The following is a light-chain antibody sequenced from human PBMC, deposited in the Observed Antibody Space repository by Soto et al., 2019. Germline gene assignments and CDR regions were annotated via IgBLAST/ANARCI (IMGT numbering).Light chain of an antibody. Sequence: EVVMTQSPETLSVSPGETATLSCRASQTVSSNLAWYQQKRGQAPRLLIYGASTRATSIPARFIGNGSGTEFTLTISSLQSEDFAVYYCQQYDKWVTFGPGTKVDLK. CDR1: QTVSSN. CDR3: QQYDKWVT. J-gene: IGKJ3*01. V-gene: IGKV3-15*01. CDR2: GAS.